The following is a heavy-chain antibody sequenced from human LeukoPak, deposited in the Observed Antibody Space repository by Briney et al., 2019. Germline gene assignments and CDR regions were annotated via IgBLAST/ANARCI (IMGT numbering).Heavy chain of an antibody. CDR3: ARAKVTWDGYYYMDV. Sequence: GGSLRLSCAASGFTFINAWMAWVRQAPGKGLEWVSAITGSGGTTYYADSVKGRFTISRDNAKNSLYLQMNSLRAEDTAVYYCARAKVTWDGYYYMDVWGKGTTVTVSS. CDR1: GFTFINAW. CDR2: ITGSGGTT. V-gene: IGHV3-48*01. J-gene: IGHJ6*03. D-gene: IGHD5-18*01.